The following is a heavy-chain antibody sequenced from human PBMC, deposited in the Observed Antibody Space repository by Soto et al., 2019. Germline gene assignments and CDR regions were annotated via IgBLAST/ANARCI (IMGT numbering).Heavy chain of an antibody. J-gene: IGHJ3*02. Sequence: SVTVSCQASGGTFSSYAISWVRQAPGQGLEWMGGIIPIFGTANYAQKFQGRVTITADESTSTAYMELSSLRSEDTAVYYCARAPSGWYLLASAFDIWGQGTMVTVSS. CDR1: GGTFSSYA. V-gene: IGHV1-69*13. CDR3: ARAPSGWYLLASAFDI. CDR2: IIPIFGTA. D-gene: IGHD6-19*01.